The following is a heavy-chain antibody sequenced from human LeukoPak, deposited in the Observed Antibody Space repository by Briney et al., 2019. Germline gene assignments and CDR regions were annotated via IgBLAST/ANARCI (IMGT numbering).Heavy chain of an antibody. V-gene: IGHV3-43*02. J-gene: IGHJ6*02. D-gene: IGHD2/OR15-2a*01. CDR3: GTWAFYHSLDV. CDR2: INAEGART. Sequence: GGSLRLACAASGFTLGPSAMDWVRQRPGEGLGWVAYINAEGARTFHAACVEGRFTLSRVNSKASMYLQMNSLPTNETALYYCGTWAFYHSLDVWGQGTTVTVPS. CDR1: GFTLGPSA.